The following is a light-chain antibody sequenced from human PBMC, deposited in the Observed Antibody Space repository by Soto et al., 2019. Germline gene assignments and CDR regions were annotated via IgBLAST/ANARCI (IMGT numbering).Light chain of an antibody. Sequence: DIQMTQSPSSLSASVEDRVTITCRASQSISRYLNRYQQKQGKAPKLLIYAASSLQSGVPSRFSGSGSWTDFTLTISSLQPEDFATYYCQQRYSTPPITFGQGTRLEIK. J-gene: IGKJ5*01. V-gene: IGKV1-39*01. CDR2: AAS. CDR1: QSISRY. CDR3: QQRYSTPPIT.